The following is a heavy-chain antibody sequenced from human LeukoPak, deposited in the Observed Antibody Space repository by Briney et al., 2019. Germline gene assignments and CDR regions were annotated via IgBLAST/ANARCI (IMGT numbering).Heavy chain of an antibody. CDR3: AKSSYYDSSGYYREYYFDY. CDR1: GFTVSRNS. CDR2: ISGTGGST. V-gene: IGHV3-23*01. D-gene: IGHD3-22*01. Sequence: PGGSLRLSCAASGFTVSRNSMAWVRQAPGKGLEWVSGISGTGGSTYYADSVKGRFTISRDNSKNTLYLQMSSLRAGDTAVYYCAKSSYYDSSGYYREYYFDYWGQGTLVTVSS. J-gene: IGHJ4*02.